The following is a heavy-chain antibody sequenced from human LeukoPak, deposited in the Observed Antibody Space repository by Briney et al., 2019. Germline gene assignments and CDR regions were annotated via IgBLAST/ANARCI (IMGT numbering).Heavy chain of an antibody. D-gene: IGHD1-26*01. CDR3: ARFGENSGSYRYFDY. Sequence: QAGGSLRLSCAASGFTFSSYGMHWVRPAPGKGLEWVAVISYDGSNKYYADSVKGRFTISRDNSKNTLYLQMNSLRAEDTAMYYCARFGENSGSYRYFDYWGQGTLVTVSS. V-gene: IGHV3-30*03. J-gene: IGHJ4*02. CDR2: ISYDGSNK. CDR1: GFTFSSYG.